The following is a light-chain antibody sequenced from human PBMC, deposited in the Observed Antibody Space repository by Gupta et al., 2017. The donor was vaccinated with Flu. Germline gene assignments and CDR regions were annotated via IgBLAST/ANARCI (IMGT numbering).Light chain of an antibody. CDR2: GSN. V-gene: IGLV1-44*01. J-gene: IGLJ1*01. CDR1: SSNLGNNA. Sequence: QSVLTQPPSTSGTPGQRVTISCSGSSSNLGNNAVNWYQQVPGTAPKLLIYGSNQRPSGVPDRFSGSKSGTSASLAISGLQSEDEADYYCAAWDDSLNGHYVFGTGTKVTAL. CDR3: AAWDDSLNGHYV.